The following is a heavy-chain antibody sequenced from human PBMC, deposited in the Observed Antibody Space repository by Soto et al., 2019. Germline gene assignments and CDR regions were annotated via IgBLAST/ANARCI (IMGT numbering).Heavy chain of an antibody. CDR2: IYPGDSDT. D-gene: IGHD4-17*01. CDR3: ARLESMTTVTTDYYYYYGMDV. CDR1: GYSFTSYW. V-gene: IGHV5-51*01. J-gene: IGHJ6*02. Sequence: RGESLKISCKGSGYSFTSYWIGWVRQMPGKGLEWMGIIYPGDSDTRYSPSFQGQVTISADKSISTAYLQWSSLKASDTAMYYCARLESMTTVTTDYYYYYGMDVWGQGTTVTVSS.